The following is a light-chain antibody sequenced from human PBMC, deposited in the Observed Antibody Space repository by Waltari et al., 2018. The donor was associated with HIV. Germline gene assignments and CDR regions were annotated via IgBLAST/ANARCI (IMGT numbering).Light chain of an antibody. CDR1: KSNVGNNF. Sequence: QSVLTQPPSASRTPGQKLLMSCSGHKSNVGNNFVSWFQQVPGGAPKLVIYRNDRLPSGVPDRFSGAKSGSSASLAISGLQSDDEADYFCASWDDNLGHWVFGVGTKLTV. CDR2: RND. V-gene: IGLV1-44*01. CDR3: ASWDDNLGHWV. J-gene: IGLJ3*02.